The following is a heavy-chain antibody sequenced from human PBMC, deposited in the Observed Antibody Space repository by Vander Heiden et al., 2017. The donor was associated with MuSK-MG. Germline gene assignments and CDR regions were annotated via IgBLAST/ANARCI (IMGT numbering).Heavy chain of an antibody. J-gene: IGHJ5*02. CDR2: IYYSGST. V-gene: IGHV4-39*01. D-gene: IGHD2-15*01. CDR1: GGSISSSSYY. Sequence: QLQLQESGPGLVKPSETLSLTCTVSGGSISSSSYYWGWIRQPPGKGLEWIGSIYYSGSTYYNPSLKSRVTISVDTSKNQFSLKLSSVTAADTAVYYCARPRGADCSGGSCYSFHVTNWFDPWGQGTLVTVSS. CDR3: ARPRGADCSGGSCYSFHVTNWFDP.